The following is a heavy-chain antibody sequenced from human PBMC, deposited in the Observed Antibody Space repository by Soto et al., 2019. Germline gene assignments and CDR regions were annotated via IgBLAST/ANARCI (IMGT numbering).Heavy chain of an antibody. J-gene: IGHJ4*02. D-gene: IGHD6-6*01. CDR2: INAGNGNT. V-gene: IGHV1-3*05. Sequence: QVQLVQSGAEEKKPGASVKVSCKASGYTFTSYAMHWVRQAPGQRLEWMGWINAGNGNTKYSQKFQGRVTITRDTSASTAYMELSSLRSEDTAVYYCARAPIAALIFDYWGQGTLVTVSS. CDR1: GYTFTSYA. CDR3: ARAPIAALIFDY.